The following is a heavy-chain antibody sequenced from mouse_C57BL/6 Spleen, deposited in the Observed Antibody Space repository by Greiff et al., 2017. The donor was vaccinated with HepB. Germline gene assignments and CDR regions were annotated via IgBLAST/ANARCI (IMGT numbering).Heavy chain of an antibody. D-gene: IGHD2-4*01. CDR1: GYTFTSYW. Sequence: VQLQQPGAELVKPGASVKLSCKASGYTFTSYWMHWVKQRPGQGLEWIGMIHPNSGSTNYNEKFKSKATLTVDKSSSTAYMQLSSLTSEDSAVYYCARRTYYDYDGGFDYWGQGTTLTVSS. CDR3: ARRTYYDYDGGFDY. J-gene: IGHJ2*01. CDR2: IHPNSGST. V-gene: IGHV1-64*01.